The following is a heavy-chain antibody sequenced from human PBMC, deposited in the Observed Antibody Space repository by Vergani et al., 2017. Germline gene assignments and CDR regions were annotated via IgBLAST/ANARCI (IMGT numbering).Heavy chain of an antibody. J-gene: IGHJ6*02. V-gene: IGHV1-69*12. Sequence: QVQLVQSGAEVKKPGSSVKVSCKASGGTFSSYAISWVRQAPGQGLEWMGGIIPIFGTANYAQKFQGRVTITADESTSTAYMELSSLRSEDTAVYYCARGRYYYGSGSYWGGNGMDVWGQGTTVTVSS. D-gene: IGHD3-10*01. CDR1: GGTFSSYA. CDR2: IIPIFGTA. CDR3: ARGRYYYGSGSYWGGNGMDV.